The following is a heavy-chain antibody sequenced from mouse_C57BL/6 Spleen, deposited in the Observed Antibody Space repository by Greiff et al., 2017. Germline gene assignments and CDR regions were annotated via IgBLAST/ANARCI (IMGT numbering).Heavy chain of an antibody. CDR1: GYTFTSYG. J-gene: IGHJ2*01. D-gene: IGHD2-4*01. CDR3: ARSEGLRPFDY. V-gene: IGHV1-81*01. CDR2: IYPRSGNT. Sequence: VKLMESGAELARPGASVKLSCKASGYTFTSYGISWVKQRTGQGLEWIGEIYPRSGNTYYNEKFKGKATLTADKSSSTAYMELRSLTSEDSAVYFCARSEGLRPFDYWGQGTTLTVSS.